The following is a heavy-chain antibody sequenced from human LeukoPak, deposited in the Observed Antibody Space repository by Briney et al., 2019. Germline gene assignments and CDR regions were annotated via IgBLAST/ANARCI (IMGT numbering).Heavy chain of an antibody. CDR3: ARAADYYDSSGYSPCRY. J-gene: IGHJ4*02. V-gene: IGHV1-8*01. CDR1: GYTFTSYD. Sequence: ASVKVSCKASGYTFTSYDINWVRQATGQGLEWMGWMNPNSGNTGYAQKFQGRVTITADESTSTAYMELSSLRSEDTAVYYCARAADYYDSSGYSPCRYWGQGTLVTVSS. D-gene: IGHD3-22*01. CDR2: MNPNSGNT.